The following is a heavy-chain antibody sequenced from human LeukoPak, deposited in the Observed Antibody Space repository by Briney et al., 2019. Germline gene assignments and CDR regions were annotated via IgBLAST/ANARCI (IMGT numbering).Heavy chain of an antibody. Sequence: SETLSLTCTVSGGSISSYYWSWIRQPPGKGLEWIGYIYYSGSTNYNPSLKSRVTISVDTSKNQFSLKLSSVTAADTAVYYCARENPTYSYDSSGYYPTHDAFDIWGQGTMVTVSS. CDR3: ARENPTYSYDSSGYYPTHDAFDI. CDR2: IYYSGST. V-gene: IGHV4-59*01. CDR1: GGSISSYY. J-gene: IGHJ3*02. D-gene: IGHD3-22*01.